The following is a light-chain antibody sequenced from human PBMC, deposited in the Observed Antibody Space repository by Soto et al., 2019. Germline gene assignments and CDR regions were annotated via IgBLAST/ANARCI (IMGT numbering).Light chain of an antibody. CDR1: QGISSA. CDR3: QQFNNYLLT. CDR2: DAS. J-gene: IGKJ4*01. Sequence: AIQLTQSPSSLSASVGDRVTITCRASQGISSALAWYQQKPGKAPKLLIYDASSFASGVPSRFSGSGSGTDFTLTISSLQPEDFATYYCQQFNNYLLTFGGGTKVEIK. V-gene: IGKV1D-13*01.